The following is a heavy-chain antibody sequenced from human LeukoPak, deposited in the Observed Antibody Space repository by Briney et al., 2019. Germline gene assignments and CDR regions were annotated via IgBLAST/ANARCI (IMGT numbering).Heavy chain of an antibody. J-gene: IGHJ4*02. CDR1: GFTFSSYG. Sequence: GGSLRLSCAASGFTFSSYGMHWVRQAPGKGLEWVAVISYDGSNKYYADSVKGRFTISRDNSKNTLYLQMNSLRAEDTAVYYCAKDGIAAAATPTTFDYWGQGTLVTVSS. CDR2: ISYDGSNK. D-gene: IGHD6-13*01. V-gene: IGHV3-30*18. CDR3: AKDGIAAAATPTTFDY.